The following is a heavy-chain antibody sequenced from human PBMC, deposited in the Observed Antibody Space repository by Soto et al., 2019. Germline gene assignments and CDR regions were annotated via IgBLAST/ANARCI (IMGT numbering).Heavy chain of an antibody. J-gene: IGHJ4*02. V-gene: IGHV1-18*01. CDR1: GYPFTSYG. D-gene: IGHD6-19*01. Sequence: QVQLVQSGAEVKKPGASVKVSCKTSGYPFTSYGINWVRQAPGQGPERMGWISAYNGKTSYTQMLQGRVTMTTDTSKSSDYMELRSMRTVDTVVYYCARDRLIAVTGLRHYWGQGTLVTVSS. CDR3: ARDRLIAVTGLRHY. CDR2: ISAYNGKT.